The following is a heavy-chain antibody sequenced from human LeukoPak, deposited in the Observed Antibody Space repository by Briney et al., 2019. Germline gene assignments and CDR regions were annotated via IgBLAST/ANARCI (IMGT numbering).Heavy chain of an antibody. CDR2: IWYDGSNK. J-gene: IGHJ6*04. Sequence: GGSLRLSCAASGFTFSSYGMHWVRQAPGKGLEWVAVIWYDGSNKYYADSVKGRFTISRDNSKNTLYLQMNSLRAEDTAVYYCAKGSGVWGSYRGIDYWGKGTTVTVSS. CDR3: AKGSGVWGSYRGIDY. D-gene: IGHD3-16*02. CDR1: GFTFSSYG. V-gene: IGHV3-33*06.